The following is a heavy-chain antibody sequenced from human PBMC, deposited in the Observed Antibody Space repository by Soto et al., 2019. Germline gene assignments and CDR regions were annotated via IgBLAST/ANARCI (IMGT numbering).Heavy chain of an antibody. V-gene: IGHV1-69*12. D-gene: IGHD3-3*02. Sequence: QVQLVQSGAEVKKPGSSVKVSCKTSGGTFRTSAISWVRQAPGQGLEWVGGIMPVFPTPDYAQKFQGRVTITADESTSTAYRELSSLRSEDTAVYYCARDKDRQQLGGNYYYIMDVWGQGTTVTVSS. J-gene: IGHJ6*01. CDR3: ARDKDRQQLGGNYYYIMDV. CDR2: IMPVFPTP. CDR1: GGTFRTSA.